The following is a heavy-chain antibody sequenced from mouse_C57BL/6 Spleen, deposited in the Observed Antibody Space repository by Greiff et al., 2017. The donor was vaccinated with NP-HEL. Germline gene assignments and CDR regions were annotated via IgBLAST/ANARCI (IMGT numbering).Heavy chain of an antibody. CDR1: GYAFSSYW. CDR2: IYPGDGDT. CDR3: ARGDSSGYWFAY. V-gene: IGHV1-80*01. D-gene: IGHD3-2*02. J-gene: IGHJ3*01. Sequence: VQLVESGAELVKPGASVKISCKASGYAFSSYWMNWVKQRPGKGLEWIGQIYPGDGDTNYNGKFKGKATLTADKSSSTAYMQLSSLTSEDSAVYFCARGDSSGYWFAYWGQGTLVTVSA.